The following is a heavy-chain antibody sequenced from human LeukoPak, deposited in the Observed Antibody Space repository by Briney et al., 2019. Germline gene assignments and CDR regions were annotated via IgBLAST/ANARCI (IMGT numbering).Heavy chain of an antibody. D-gene: IGHD3-22*01. CDR1: GGSISSGGYS. V-gene: IGHV4-30-2*01. Sequence: SETLSLTCAVSGGSISSGGYSWSWIRQPPGKGLEWIGYIYHSGSTYYNPSLKSRVTISVDTSKNQFSLKLSSVTAADTAVYYCARRGPNYDSSGYYPADAFDIWGQGTMVTVSS. CDR3: ARRGPNYDSSGYYPADAFDI. J-gene: IGHJ3*02. CDR2: IYHSGST.